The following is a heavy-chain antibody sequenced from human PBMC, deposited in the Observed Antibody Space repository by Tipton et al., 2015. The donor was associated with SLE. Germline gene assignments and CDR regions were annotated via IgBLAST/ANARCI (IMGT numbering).Heavy chain of an antibody. D-gene: IGHD3-3*01. CDR1: GFTFSDYY. V-gene: IGHV3-11*01. CDR3: ARGYDFWSGYALQGMDV. J-gene: IGHJ6*02. CDR2: ISSSGSSI. Sequence: QLVQSGGGLVKPGGSLRLSCAAPGFTFSDYYMSWVRQAPGKGLEWVSYISSSGSSIYYTDSVKGRFTISRDNAKNSVYLQMNSLRAEDTAVYYCARGYDFWSGYALQGMDVWGQGTTVTVSS.